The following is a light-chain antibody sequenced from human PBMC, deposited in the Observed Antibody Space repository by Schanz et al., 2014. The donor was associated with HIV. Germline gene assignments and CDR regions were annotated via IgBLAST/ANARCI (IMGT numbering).Light chain of an antibody. CDR1: QSLSSNI. J-gene: IGKJ4*01. V-gene: IGKV3-20*01. Sequence: ETVLTQSPGSLSLSPGERATLSCWASQSLSSNILAWYQQKPGQAPRLLIYGASSRATGIPDRFSGSGSGTDFTLTISSLQSEDFAVYYCQQYGSSLVTFGGGTKVEIK. CDR2: GAS. CDR3: QQYGSSLVT.